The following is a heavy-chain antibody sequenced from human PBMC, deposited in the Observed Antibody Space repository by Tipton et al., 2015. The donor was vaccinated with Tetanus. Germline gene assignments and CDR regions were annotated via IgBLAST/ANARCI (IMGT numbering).Heavy chain of an antibody. V-gene: IGHV3-33*01. CDR2: IWYDGSNK. CDR3: ARDGLPSGMDV. Sequence: SLRLSCAASGFTFSSYGMHWVRQAPGKGLEWVAVIWYDGSNKYYADSVKGRFTISRDNSKNTLYLQMNSLRAEDTAVYYCARDGLPSGMDVWGQGTTVTVSS. CDR1: GFTFSSYG. J-gene: IGHJ6*02.